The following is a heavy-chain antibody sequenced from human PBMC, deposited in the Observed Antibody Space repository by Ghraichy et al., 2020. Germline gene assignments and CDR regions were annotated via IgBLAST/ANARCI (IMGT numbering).Heavy chain of an antibody. D-gene: IGHD3-16*01. CDR1: GGSISSYY. CDR3: ARGGRIRQEFDY. Sequence: SETLSLTCTVSGGSISSYYWSWIRQPPGKRLEWIGYIYYSGSTNYNPSLKSRVTISVDTSKNQFSLKLSSVTAADTAVYYCARGGRIRQEFDYWGQGTLVTVSS. J-gene: IGHJ4*02. V-gene: IGHV4-59*01. CDR2: IYYSGST.